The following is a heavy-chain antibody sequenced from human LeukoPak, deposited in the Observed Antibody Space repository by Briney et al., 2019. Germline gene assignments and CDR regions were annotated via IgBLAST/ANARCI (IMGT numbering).Heavy chain of an antibody. D-gene: IGHD5-12*01. CDR1: GFTFSSYA. Sequence: GGSLRLSCAASGFTFSSYAMHWVRQAPGKGLEWVAVTSYDGSNKYYADSVKGRFTISRDNSKNTLYLQMNSLRAEDTAVYYCARDLLADIVATLDYWGQGTLVTVSS. J-gene: IGHJ4*02. V-gene: IGHV3-30-3*01. CDR3: ARDLLADIVATLDY. CDR2: TSYDGSNK.